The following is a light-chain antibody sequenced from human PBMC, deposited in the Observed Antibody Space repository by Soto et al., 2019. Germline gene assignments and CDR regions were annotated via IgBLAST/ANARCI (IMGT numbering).Light chain of an antibody. V-gene: IGKV3-15*01. CDR3: QQYNHWPGT. CDR1: QLIADN. CDR2: RAS. Sequence: EIVLTQSPATLSVPPGDRATLSCRASQLIADNLASYQQKPGQAPRLLIYRASARATSVPERFSGRGCGTEFSLTINSLQSEDVAVYYWQQYNHWPGTFGPGTKVDIK. J-gene: IGKJ3*01.